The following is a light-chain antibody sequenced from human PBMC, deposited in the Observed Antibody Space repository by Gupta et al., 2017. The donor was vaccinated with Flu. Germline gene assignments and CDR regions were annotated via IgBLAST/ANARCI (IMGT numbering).Light chain of an antibody. CDR1: SGHTTYT. CDR2: LESSGSY. V-gene: IGLV4-60*03. J-gene: IGLJ2*01. CDR3: ETWDSQIRV. Sequence: QPVVTQSSSASASLGSSVKLTCILTSGHTTYTVAWHQQQPGKAPRFLMKLESSGSYSKGSGVPDRFSGSSSGADRFLTISNLQSEDEDDYYCETWDSQIRVFGGGTKLTVL.